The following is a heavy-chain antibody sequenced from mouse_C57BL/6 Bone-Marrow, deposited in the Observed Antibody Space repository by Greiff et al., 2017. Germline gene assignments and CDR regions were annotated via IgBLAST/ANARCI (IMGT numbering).Heavy chain of an antibody. CDR1: GYSFTDYN. J-gene: IGHJ4*01. CDR2: ITPNYGTT. D-gene: IGHD2-4*01. V-gene: IGHV1-39*01. Sequence: EVQLQQSGPELVKPGASVKISCKASGYSFTDYNMNWVKQSNGKSLEWIGVITPNYGTTSYNQKFKGKATLTVDKSSSTAYMQLNSLTSEYSAVYDCARGYDYDYAMDDWGQGTSVTVSS. CDR3: ARGYDYDYAMDD.